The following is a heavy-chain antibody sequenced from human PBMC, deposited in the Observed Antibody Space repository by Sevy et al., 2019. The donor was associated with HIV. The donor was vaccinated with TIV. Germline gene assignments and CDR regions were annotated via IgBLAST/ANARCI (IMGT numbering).Heavy chain of an antibody. CDR2: ISGSGGST. J-gene: IGHJ6*03. D-gene: IGHD3-10*01. CDR1: GFTFSSYA. CDR3: AKLPSDHYYYYYYMDV. Sequence: GGSLRLSCAASGFTFSSYAMSWVRQAPGKGLEWVSAISGSGGSTYYADPVKGRFTISRDNSKNTLYLQMNSLRAEDTAVYYCAKLPSDHYYYYYYMDVWGKGTTVTVSS. V-gene: IGHV3-23*01.